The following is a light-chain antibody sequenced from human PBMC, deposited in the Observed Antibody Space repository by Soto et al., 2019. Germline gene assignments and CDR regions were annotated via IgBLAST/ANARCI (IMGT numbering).Light chain of an antibody. Sequence: EVVLTQSPATLSLSAGERATLSCGASQTVSSNYLAWHQQKPGLAPRLLIYDASTRASGMPDRCRGSGSGTDFTPTISRLEPEDVAVYYYQQYDDSPRGTFGGGTKVEIK. CDR1: QTVSSNY. V-gene: IGKV3D-20*01. CDR3: QQYDDSPRGT. CDR2: DAS. J-gene: IGKJ4*01.